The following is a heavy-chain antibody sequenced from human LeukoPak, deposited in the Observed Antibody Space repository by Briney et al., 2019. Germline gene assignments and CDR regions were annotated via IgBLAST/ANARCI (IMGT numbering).Heavy chain of an antibody. V-gene: IGHV3-23*01. D-gene: IGHD3-3*01. J-gene: IGHJ4*02. Sequence: SXYAMXWVRQAPXXGLEWVSGIRGSGGRTYYADSVKGRFTISRHNSKNTLYLQMNSLRAEDTAVYYCAKEPQGGNYDSWSGYYLDYWGQGTLVTVSS. CDR3: AKEPQGGNYDSWSGYYLDY. CDR1: SXYA. CDR2: IRGSGGRT.